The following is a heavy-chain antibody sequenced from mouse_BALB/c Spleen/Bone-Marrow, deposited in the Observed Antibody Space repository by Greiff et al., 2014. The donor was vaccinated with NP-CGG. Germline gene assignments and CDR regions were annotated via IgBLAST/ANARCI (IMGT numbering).Heavy chain of an antibody. D-gene: IGHD1-1*01. V-gene: IGHV1-14*01. J-gene: IGHJ1*01. CDR2: INPYNDGT. CDR3: ARGGYYGTSLYWYFDV. CDR1: GYTFTSYV. Sequence: LVESGPELVKPGASVKMSCKASGYTFTSYVIHWVKQKPGQGLEWIGYINPYNDGTKYNEKFKGKATLTSDKSSSTAYMERSSLTSEDSAVYYCARGGYYGTSLYWYFDVWGAGTTVTVSS.